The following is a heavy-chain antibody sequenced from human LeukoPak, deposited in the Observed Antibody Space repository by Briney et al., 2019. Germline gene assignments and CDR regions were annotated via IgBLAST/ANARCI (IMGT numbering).Heavy chain of an antibody. D-gene: IGHD6-19*01. CDR2: IYYSGST. J-gene: IGHJ5*02. CDR1: GGSISSYY. V-gene: IGHV4-59*01. CDR3: ARDYTVAGTWFDP. Sequence: SETLSLTCTVSGGSISSYYWSWIRQPPGKGLEWIGYIYYSGSTNYNPSLKSRVTISVDTSKNQFSLKLSSVTAADTAVYYCARDYTVAGTWFDPWGQGTLVTVSS.